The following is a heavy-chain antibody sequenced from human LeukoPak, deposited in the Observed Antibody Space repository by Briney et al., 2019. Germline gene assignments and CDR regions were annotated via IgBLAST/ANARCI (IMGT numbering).Heavy chain of an antibody. CDR1: GFTFSIYY. CDR3: ARAYFTSIAVAGSYFDY. D-gene: IGHD6-19*01. V-gene: IGHV3-48*04. J-gene: IGHJ4*02. Sequence: QAVGSLRLSCAASGFTFSIYYMSWVRQAPGKGLEWVSYISSSGATIFYADSVKGRFTISRDNAKNSLYLQMNSLRAEDTAVYYCARAYFTSIAVAGSYFDYWGQGTLVTVSS. CDR2: ISSSGATI.